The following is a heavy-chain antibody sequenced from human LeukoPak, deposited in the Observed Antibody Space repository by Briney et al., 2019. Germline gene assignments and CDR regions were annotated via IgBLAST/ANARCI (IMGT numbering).Heavy chain of an antibody. D-gene: IGHD2-2*01. J-gene: IGHJ6*04. V-gene: IGHV4-34*01. CDR2: INHSGST. CDR3: ARYCSSTSCSPCYGMDV. CDR1: GGSFSGYY. Sequence: SETLSLTCAVYGGSFSGYYWSWIRQPPGKGLEWIGEINHSGSTNYNPSLKSRVTISVDTSKNQFSLKLSSVTAADTAVYYCARYCSSTSCSPCYGMDVWGKGTTVTVSS.